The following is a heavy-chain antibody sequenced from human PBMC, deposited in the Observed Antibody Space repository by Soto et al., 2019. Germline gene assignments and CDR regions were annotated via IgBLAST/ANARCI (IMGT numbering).Heavy chain of an antibody. CDR3: ARGSWGYSSSWYIDY. J-gene: IGHJ4*02. Sequence: SETLSLTCAVYGGSFSGYYWSWIRQPPGKGLEWIGEINHSGGTNYNPSLKSRVTISVDTSKNQFSLKLSSVTAADTAVYYCARGSWGYSSSWYIDYWGQGTLVTVSS. V-gene: IGHV4-34*01. CDR1: GGSFSGYY. D-gene: IGHD6-13*01. CDR2: INHSGGT.